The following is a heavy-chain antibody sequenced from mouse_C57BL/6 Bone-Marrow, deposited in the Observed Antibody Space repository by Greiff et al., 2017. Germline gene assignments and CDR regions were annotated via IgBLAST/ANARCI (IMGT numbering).Heavy chain of an antibody. CDR3: ARDDVSFDY. J-gene: IGHJ2*01. CDR1: GFTFSSYA. CDR2: ISDGGSYT. D-gene: IGHD2-3*01. V-gene: IGHV5-4*01. Sequence: DVKLVESGGGLVKPGGSLKLSCAASGFTFSSYAMSWVRQTPEKRLEWVATISDGGSYTYYPDNVKGRFTISRDNAKNNLYLQMSHLKSEDTAMYYCARDDVSFDYWGQGTTLTVSS.